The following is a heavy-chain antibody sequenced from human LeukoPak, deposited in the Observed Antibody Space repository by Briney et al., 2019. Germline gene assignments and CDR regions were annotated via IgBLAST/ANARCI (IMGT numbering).Heavy chain of an antibody. Sequence: ASVKVSCKASGGTFSSYAISWVRQAPGQGLEWMGGIIPIFGTANYAQKFQGRVTITADESTSTAYMELSSLRSEDTAVYYCARGLGKTDFWSGYHSDYYYYGMDVWGQGTTVTVSS. D-gene: IGHD3-3*01. CDR2: IIPIFGTA. J-gene: IGHJ6*02. V-gene: IGHV1-69*13. CDR3: ARGLGKTDFWSGYHSDYYYYGMDV. CDR1: GGTFSSYA.